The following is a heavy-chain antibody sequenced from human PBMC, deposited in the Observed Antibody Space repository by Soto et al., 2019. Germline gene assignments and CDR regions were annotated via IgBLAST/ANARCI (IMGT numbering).Heavy chain of an antibody. CDR3: ARIPTGQYSNYWGRVGDY. Sequence: GASVKLSCKASGGTFSSYAISWVRQAPGQGLEWMGGIIPIFGTANYAQKFQGRVTITADESTSTAYMELSSLRSEDTAVYYCARIPTGQYSNYWGRVGDYWGQGTLVTVSS. CDR1: GGTFSSYA. CDR2: IIPIFGTA. J-gene: IGHJ4*02. D-gene: IGHD4-4*01. V-gene: IGHV1-69*13.